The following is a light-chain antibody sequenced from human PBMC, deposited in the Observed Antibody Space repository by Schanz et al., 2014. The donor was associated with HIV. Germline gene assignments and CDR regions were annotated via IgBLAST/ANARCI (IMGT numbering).Light chain of an antibody. CDR1: SSDVGGYNY. J-gene: IGLJ1*01. CDR2: DVS. Sequence: QSALTQPASVSGSPGQSITISCTGSSSDVGGYNYVSWYQQYPGKAPTLIIYDVSDRPSGVSNRFSGSKSGNTASLTISGLQAEDEADYYCCSYAGSSTFVFGTGTKLTVL. V-gene: IGLV2-23*02. CDR3: CSYAGSSTFV.